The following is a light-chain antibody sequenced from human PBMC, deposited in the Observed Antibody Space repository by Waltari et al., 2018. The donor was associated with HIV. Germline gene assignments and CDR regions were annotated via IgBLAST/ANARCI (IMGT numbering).Light chain of an antibody. J-gene: IGKJ1*01. CDR1: QSLSGY. CDR3: QQSYTIPHT. V-gene: IGKV1-39*01. CDR2: ATS. Sequence: DTQMTQSPSYLSASVGDRVTITCRASQSLSGYLNWYQQKPRKAPNLLIYATSNFQTGVPSRFRGSGSGTDFTLTITSLQPEDFATYYCQQSYTIPHTFGQGTKVEI.